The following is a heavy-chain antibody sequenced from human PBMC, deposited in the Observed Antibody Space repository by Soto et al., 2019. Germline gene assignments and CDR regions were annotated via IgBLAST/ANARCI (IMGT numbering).Heavy chain of an antibody. D-gene: IGHD3-3*01. Sequence: ESGGGVVQPGRSLRLSCAASGFTFSSYGMHWVRQAPGKGLEWVAVISYDGSNKYYADSVKGRFTISRDNSKNTLYLQMNSLRAEDTAVYYCAKDRGDFGVVYYFDYWGQGTLVTVSS. CDR2: ISYDGSNK. CDR3: AKDRGDFGVVYYFDY. CDR1: GFTFSSYG. J-gene: IGHJ4*02. V-gene: IGHV3-30*18.